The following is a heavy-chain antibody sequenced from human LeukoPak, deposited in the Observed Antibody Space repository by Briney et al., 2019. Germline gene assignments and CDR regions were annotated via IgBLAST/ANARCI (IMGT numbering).Heavy chain of an antibody. CDR2: IYSGGST. J-gene: IGHJ4*02. D-gene: IGHD2-21*01. Sequence: GGSLRLSCAASGFTVSSNYMSRVRQAPGKGLEWVSVIYSGGSTYYADSVKGRFTISRDNSKNTLNLQMNSLRAEDAAVYYCARGYSSDNWGQGTLVTVSS. V-gene: IGHV3-66*01. CDR3: ARGYSSDN. CDR1: GFTVSSNY.